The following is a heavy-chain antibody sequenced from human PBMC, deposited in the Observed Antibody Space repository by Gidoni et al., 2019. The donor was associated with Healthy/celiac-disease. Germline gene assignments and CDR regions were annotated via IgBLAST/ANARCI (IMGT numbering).Heavy chain of an antibody. CDR3: ARLRFLEWFKYFDL. CDR1: GGSISSGGYS. Sequence: QLQLQESGSGLVKPSQTLSLTCAVSGGSISSGGYSWSWIRQPPGKGLEWIGYIYHSGSTYYNPSLKSRVTISVDRSKNQFSLKLSSVTAADTAVYYCARLRFLEWFKYFDLWGRGTLVTVSS. V-gene: IGHV4-30-2*01. CDR2: IYHSGST. D-gene: IGHD3-3*01. J-gene: IGHJ2*01.